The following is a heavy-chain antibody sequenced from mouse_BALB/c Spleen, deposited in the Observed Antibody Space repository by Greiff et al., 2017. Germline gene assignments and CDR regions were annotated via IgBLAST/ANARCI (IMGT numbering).Heavy chain of an antibody. V-gene: IGHV5-9-4*01. CDR3: AKNYYGSSYDYAMDY. CDR2: ISSGGSYT. CDR1: GFTFSSYA. Sequence: EVQRVESGGGLVKPGGSLKLSCAASGFTFSSYAMSWVRQSPEKRLEWVAEISSGGSYTYYPDTVTGRFTISRDNAKNTLYLEMSSLRSEDTAMYYCAKNYYGSSYDYAMDYWGQGTSVTVSS. J-gene: IGHJ4*01. D-gene: IGHD1-1*01.